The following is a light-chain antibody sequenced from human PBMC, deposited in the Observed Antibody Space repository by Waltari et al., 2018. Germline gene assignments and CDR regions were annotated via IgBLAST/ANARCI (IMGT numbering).Light chain of an antibody. J-gene: IGLJ2*01. Sequence: QSVLTQPPSASGTPGQRVTISCSGSSSNIGRNTVNWYQQLPGTAPKLLIYSNNQRPSGVPDRFSGSKSGTAAYRAISGLQSEDEADYYCAAWDDSLNGHVVFGGGTKLTVL. CDR1: SSNIGRNT. CDR3: AAWDDSLNGHVV. CDR2: SNN. V-gene: IGLV1-44*01.